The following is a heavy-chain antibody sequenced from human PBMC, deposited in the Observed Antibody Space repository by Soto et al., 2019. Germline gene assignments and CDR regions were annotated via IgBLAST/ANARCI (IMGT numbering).Heavy chain of an antibody. J-gene: IGHJ6*02. Sequence: QVQLVQSGAEVKKPGASVKVSCKASGFTFTSYDINCVRQATGQGLEWMGWMNTNSGNTGYAQKFQGRVTMTRKTSISTAYMELSSLRSEDTAVYYCLIIVVVPAATQNSPPNSGIDVWGQGPTVTVSS. CDR3: LIIVVVPAATQNSPPNSGIDV. D-gene: IGHD2-2*01. CDR2: MNTNSGNT. V-gene: IGHV1-8*01. CDR1: GFTFTSYD.